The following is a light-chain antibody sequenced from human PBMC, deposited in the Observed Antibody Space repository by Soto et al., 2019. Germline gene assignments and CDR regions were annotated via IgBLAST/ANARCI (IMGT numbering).Light chain of an antibody. CDR2: GAS. Sequence: DIVLTQSPGTLSLSPGDRATLSCRSSQSVNSNYLAWYQQKPGQAPRLLIFGASTRATGIPDRFRGSGSGTDFTLTINRLEPEDFAVYYCQQRSDLFTFGPGTKVDIK. CDR3: QQRSDLFT. J-gene: IGKJ3*01. CDR1: QSVNSNY. V-gene: IGKV3D-20*02.